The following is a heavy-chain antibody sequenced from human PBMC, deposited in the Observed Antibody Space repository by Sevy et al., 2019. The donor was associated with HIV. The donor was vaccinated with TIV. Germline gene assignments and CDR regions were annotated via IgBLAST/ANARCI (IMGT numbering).Heavy chain of an antibody. D-gene: IGHD3-9*01. CDR2: IYSSGST. Sequence: SETLSLTCTVSGGSITSNNYYWSWIRQPARKGLEWIGRIYSSGSTKYNPSLKSRVTMAVDTSKNQFSLRLNSVTAAETAVYYCAREGYGSGYRRYYYYGIDVWGQGTTVTVSS. CDR1: GGSITSNNYY. CDR3: AREGYGSGYRRYYYYGIDV. V-gene: IGHV4-61*02. J-gene: IGHJ6*02.